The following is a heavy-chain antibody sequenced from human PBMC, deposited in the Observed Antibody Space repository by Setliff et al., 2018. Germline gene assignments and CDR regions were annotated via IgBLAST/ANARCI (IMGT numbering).Heavy chain of an antibody. CDR2: IYGGGGNGGRNT. V-gene: IGHV3-23*03. CDR1: GFSFSTYS. Sequence: GGSLRLSCVGSGFSFSTYSMAWVRQAPGKGLQWVSGIYGGGGNGGRNTFYADSVKGRFTISRDNSKNTLYLQMNSLRAEDTALYHCAKDRVPDGIWDFDSWGPGSLVTGSS. J-gene: IGHJ5*01. D-gene: IGHD1-20*01. CDR3: AKDRVPDGIWDFDS.